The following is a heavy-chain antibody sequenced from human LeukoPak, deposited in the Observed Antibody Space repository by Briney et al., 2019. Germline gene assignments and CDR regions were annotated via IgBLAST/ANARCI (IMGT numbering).Heavy chain of an antibody. V-gene: IGHV3-23*01. CDR3: AKTLWFREPFGWSDP. D-gene: IGHD3-10*01. CDR2: IVGNNPNT. J-gene: IGHJ5*02. Sequence: PGGSLRLSCAASGFTFSIYAMSWLRQAPGKGLEWISTIVGNNPNTYYAESVKGRFTISRDNSKNTLYLQMNSLRAEDTAVYYCAKTLWFREPFGWSDPWGQGTLVTVSS. CDR1: GFTFSIYA.